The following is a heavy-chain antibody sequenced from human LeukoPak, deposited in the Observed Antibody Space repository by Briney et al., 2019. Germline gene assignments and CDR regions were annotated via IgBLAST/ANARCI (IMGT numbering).Heavy chain of an antibody. J-gene: IGHJ4*02. CDR1: GGSISSGSYY. V-gene: IGHV4-61*02. CDR2: IYTSGST. Sequence: SQTLSLTCTVSGGSISSGSYYWSWIRQPAGKGLEWIGRIYTSGSTNYNPSLKSRVTISVDTCKNQFSLKLSSVTAADTAVYYCAREFSSWYTFDYWGQGTLVTVSS. D-gene: IGHD6-13*01. CDR3: AREFSSWYTFDY.